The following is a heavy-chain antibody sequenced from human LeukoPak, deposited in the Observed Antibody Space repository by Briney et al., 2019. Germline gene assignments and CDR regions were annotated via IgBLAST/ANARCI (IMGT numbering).Heavy chain of an antibody. CDR3: ARDSIVRGNIGNDMDV. CDR2: ISSSGSTI. J-gene: IGHJ6*03. V-gene: IGHV3-11*01. CDR1: GFTFSDYY. D-gene: IGHD2-8*01. Sequence: GGSLRLSCAASGFTFSDYYMSWIRQAPGKGLEWDSYISSSGSTIYYADSVKGRFTISRDNAKNSLYLQMNSLRAEDTAVYYCARDSIVRGNIGNDMDVWGKGTTVIVSS.